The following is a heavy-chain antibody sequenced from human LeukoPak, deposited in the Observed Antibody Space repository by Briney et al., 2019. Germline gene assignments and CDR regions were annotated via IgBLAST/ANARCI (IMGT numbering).Heavy chain of an antibody. Sequence: GGSLRLSCAASGFTFSIYAMSWVRQAPGKGLEWVSVVSESGSTTYDTDSVKGRFTISRDNSKGMLYLQMNSLRAEDTAVYYCAKAPISKDCSGGSCYLFDYWGQGTLVTVSS. J-gene: IGHJ4*02. CDR1: GFTFSIYA. CDR2: VSESGSTT. CDR3: AKAPISKDCSGGSCYLFDY. V-gene: IGHV3-23*01. D-gene: IGHD2-15*01.